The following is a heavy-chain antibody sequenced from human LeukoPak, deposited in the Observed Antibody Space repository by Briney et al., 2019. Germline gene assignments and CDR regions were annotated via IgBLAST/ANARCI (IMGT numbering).Heavy chain of an antibody. Sequence: GASVKVSCKASGYTFTGYYMHWVRQAPGQGLEWMGRINPNSSGTNYAQKFQGRVTMTRDTSISTAYMDLSRLRSDDTAVYYCARDCSSTSCLDYWGQGTLVTVSS. CDR1: GYTFTGYY. CDR2: INPNSSGT. D-gene: IGHD2-2*01. V-gene: IGHV1-2*06. CDR3: ARDCSSTSCLDY. J-gene: IGHJ4*02.